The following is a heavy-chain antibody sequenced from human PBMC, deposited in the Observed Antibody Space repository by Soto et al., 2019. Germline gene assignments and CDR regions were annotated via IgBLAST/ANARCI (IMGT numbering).Heavy chain of an antibody. CDR3: ASALYSSSWYPEYFQH. Sequence: SVKVSCKASGGTFSGYTISWVRQAPGQGLEWMGRIIPILGIANYAQKFQGRVTITADKSTSTAYMELSSLRSEDTAVYYCASALYSSSWYPEYFQHWGQGTLVTVSS. J-gene: IGHJ1*01. D-gene: IGHD6-13*01. CDR1: GGTFSGYT. CDR2: IIPILGIA. V-gene: IGHV1-69*02.